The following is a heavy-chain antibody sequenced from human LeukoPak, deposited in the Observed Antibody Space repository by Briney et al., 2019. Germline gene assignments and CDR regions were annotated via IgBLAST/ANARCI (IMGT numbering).Heavy chain of an antibody. J-gene: IGHJ6*03. CDR1: GYTFTSYD. CDR2: ISAYNGNT. V-gene: IGHV1-18*01. CDR3: ARDGISTSYYYYMDV. Sequence: ASVKVSCKASGYTFTSYDISWVRQAPGQGLEWMGWISAYNGNTNYAQKLQGRVTMTTDTSTSTAYMELRSLRSDDTAVYYCARDGISTSYYYYMDVWGKGTTVTVSS. D-gene: IGHD2-2*01.